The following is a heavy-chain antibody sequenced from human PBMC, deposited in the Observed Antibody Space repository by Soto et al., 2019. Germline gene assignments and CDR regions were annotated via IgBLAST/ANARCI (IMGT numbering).Heavy chain of an antibody. CDR2: INHSGST. D-gene: IGHD5-12*01. V-gene: IGHV4-34*01. Sequence: SETLSLTCAVYSGSFSGYYWSWIRQPPGKGLEWIGEINHSGSTNYNPSLKSRVTISVDTSKNQFSLKLSSVTAADTAVYYCARYIYYYYYGMDVWGQGTTVTVSS. J-gene: IGHJ6*02. CDR3: ARYIYYYYYGMDV. CDR1: SGSFSGYY.